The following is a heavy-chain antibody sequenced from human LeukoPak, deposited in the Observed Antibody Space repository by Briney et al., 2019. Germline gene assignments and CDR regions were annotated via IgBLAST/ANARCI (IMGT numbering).Heavy chain of an antibody. J-gene: IGHJ4*02. CDR3: AKGLAAAGTFVY. CDR1: GFTFSSYG. D-gene: IGHD6-13*01. CDR2: ISYDGSNK. V-gene: IGHV3-30*18. Sequence: GESLKISCAASGFTFSSYGMHWVRQAPGKGLEWVAVISYDGSNKYCADSVKGRFTISRDNSKNTLYLQMNSLRAEDTAVYYCAKGLAAAGTFVYWGQGTLVTVSS.